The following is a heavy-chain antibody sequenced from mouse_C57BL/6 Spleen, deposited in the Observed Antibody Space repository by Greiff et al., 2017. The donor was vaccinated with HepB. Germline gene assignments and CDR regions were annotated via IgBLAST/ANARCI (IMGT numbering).Heavy chain of an antibody. Sequence: VQLQQSGAELVKPGASVKMSCKASGYTFTSYWITWVKQRPGQGLEWIGDIYPGSGSTNYNEKFKSKATLTVDTSSSTAYMQLSSLTSEDSAVYYCARCGYYGSSYVRFAYWGQGTLVTVSA. CDR2: IYPGSGST. J-gene: IGHJ3*01. V-gene: IGHV1-55*01. CDR1: GYTFTSYW. D-gene: IGHD1-1*01. CDR3: ARCGYYGSSYVRFAY.